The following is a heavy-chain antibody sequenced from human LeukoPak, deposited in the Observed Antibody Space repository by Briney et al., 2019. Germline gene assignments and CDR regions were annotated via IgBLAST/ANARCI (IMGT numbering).Heavy chain of an antibody. D-gene: IGHD3-22*01. J-gene: IGHJ2*01. Sequence: SETLSLTCAVYGRSFSGYYWSWIRQPPGKGLEWIGEINHSGSTNYNPSLKSRVTISVDTSKNQFSLKLSSVTAADTAVYYCARSSSGYYRAYWYFDLWGRGTLVTVSS. V-gene: IGHV4-34*01. CDR1: GRSFSGYY. CDR3: ARSSSGYYRAYWYFDL. CDR2: INHSGST.